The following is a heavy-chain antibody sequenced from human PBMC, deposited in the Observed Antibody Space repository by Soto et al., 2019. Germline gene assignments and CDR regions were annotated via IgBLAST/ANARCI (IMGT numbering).Heavy chain of an antibody. D-gene: IGHD2-15*01. CDR2: ISGSSQTI. J-gene: IGHJ4*02. CDR3: ARTLSWRRGPFDS. V-gene: IGHV3-48*02. Sequence: EVQLVESGGGLSQPGGSLRLSCAASGFIFNTYSMNWVRQAPGKGLEWVSYISGSSQTIFYADSVRGRFTISRDNANNSTYLQMVSLRDEDTAVYYCARTLSWRRGPFDSWGQGTLVTVSS. CDR1: GFIFNTYS.